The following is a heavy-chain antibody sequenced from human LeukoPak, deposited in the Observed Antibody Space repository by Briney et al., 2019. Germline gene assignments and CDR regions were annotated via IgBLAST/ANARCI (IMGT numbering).Heavy chain of an antibody. CDR3: ERLGEYCTNGVCYAPDFDY. CDR1: GYIFTSYW. Sequence: GESLKISCKGSGYIFTSYWIGWVRQMPGKGLEWMGIIYPGDSDTRYSPSFQGQVTISADKSISTAYLQWSSLKASDTAMYYCERLGEYCTNGVCYAPDFDYWGQGTLVTVSS. D-gene: IGHD2-8*01. CDR2: IYPGDSDT. V-gene: IGHV5-51*01. J-gene: IGHJ4*02.